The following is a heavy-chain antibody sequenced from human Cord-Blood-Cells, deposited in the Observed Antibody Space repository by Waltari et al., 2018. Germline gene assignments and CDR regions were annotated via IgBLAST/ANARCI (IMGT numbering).Heavy chain of an antibody. J-gene: IGHJ2*01. D-gene: IGHD7-27*01. Sequence: QVQLQESGPGLVKPSETLSLTCTVSGGSISSYYWSWIRQPPGKGLEWIGYIYYSGSTNYNPSLKSRVTISVDTSKNQFSLKLSSVTAADTAMYYCARAWGWNWYFDLWGRGTLVTVSS. V-gene: IGHV4-59*01. CDR1: GGSISSYY. CDR3: ARAWGWNWYFDL. CDR2: IYYSGST.